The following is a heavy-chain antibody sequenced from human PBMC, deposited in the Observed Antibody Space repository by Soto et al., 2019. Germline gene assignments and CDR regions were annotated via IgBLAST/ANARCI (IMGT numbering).Heavy chain of an antibody. D-gene: IGHD1-20*01. CDR2: MNPNSGNT. Sequence: QVQLVQSGAEVKKPGASVKVSCKASGYTFTSYDINWVRQATGQGLEWMGWMNPNSGNTGYAQKFQGRVTMTRNTSISTAYMELSSLRSEDTAVYYCAKSNWNITYDYYYGMDVWGQGTTVTVSS. J-gene: IGHJ6*02. CDR1: GYTFTSYD. CDR3: AKSNWNITYDYYYGMDV. V-gene: IGHV1-8*01.